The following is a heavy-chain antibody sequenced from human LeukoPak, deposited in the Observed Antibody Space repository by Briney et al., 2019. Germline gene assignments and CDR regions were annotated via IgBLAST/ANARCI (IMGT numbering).Heavy chain of an antibody. D-gene: IGHD3-16*01. J-gene: IGHJ4*02. CDR3: ARGTVLKGYASFDY. CDR2: IIHSGRT. Sequence: SETLSLTCAVNGGSFSGYYWTWMRQSPVKGLEWIGEIIHSGRTNYNPSLKSRVTLSVDPSINHFSLRLSSVTAADTAVYYCARGTVLKGYASFDYWGQGALVTVSS. CDR1: GGSFSGYY. V-gene: IGHV4-34*01.